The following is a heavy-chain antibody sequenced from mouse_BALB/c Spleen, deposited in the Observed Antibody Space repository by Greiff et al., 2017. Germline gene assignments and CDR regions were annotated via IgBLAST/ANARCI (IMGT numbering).Heavy chain of an antibody. V-gene: IGHV5-17*02. Sequence: EVQGVESGGGLVQPGGSRKLSCAASGFTFSSFGMHWVRQAPEKGLEWVAYISSGSSTIYYADTVKGRFTISRDNPKNTLFLQMTSLRSEDTTMYYCARAGDYGEVAWFADWGQGTLVTVSA. D-gene: IGHD2-4*01. CDR1: GFTFSSFG. CDR2: ISSGSSTI. CDR3: ARAGDYGEVAWFAD. J-gene: IGHJ3*01.